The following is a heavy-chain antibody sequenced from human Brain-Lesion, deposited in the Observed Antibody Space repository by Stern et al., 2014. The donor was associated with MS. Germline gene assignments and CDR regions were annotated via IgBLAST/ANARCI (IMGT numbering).Heavy chain of an antibody. V-gene: IGHV1-24*01. CDR2: FDPEDGET. D-gene: IGHD1-26*01. J-gene: IGHJ4*02. Sequence: DQLVESGAEVKKPGASVKVSCKVSGYTLTELSMHWVRQAPRKGLEWMGGFDPEDGETIYAQKFQGRVTMTEDTSTDTAYMELSSLRSEVTAVYYCATLSPGAGGNYYRHFDYWGQGTLVTVSS. CDR1: GYTLTELS. CDR3: ATLSPGAGGNYYRHFDY.